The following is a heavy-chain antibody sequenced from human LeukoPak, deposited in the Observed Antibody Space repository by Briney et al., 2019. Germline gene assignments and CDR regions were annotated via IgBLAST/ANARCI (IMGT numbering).Heavy chain of an antibody. J-gene: IGHJ5*02. D-gene: IGHD2-8*01. CDR1: GASMTSSNW. Sequence: PSGTLSLTCAVSGASMTSSNWWSLVRQPPGKGLEWIGEIYHSGSTNYNPSLKSRVTISVDKSKNQFSLKLSSVTAADTAVYYCARGCQPGVYNWFDPWGRGTLVTVSS. CDR3: ARGCQPGVYNWFDP. V-gene: IGHV4-4*02. CDR2: IYHSGST.